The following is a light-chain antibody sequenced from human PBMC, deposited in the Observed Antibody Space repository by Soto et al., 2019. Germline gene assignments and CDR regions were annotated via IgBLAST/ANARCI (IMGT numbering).Light chain of an antibody. Sequence: EIVLTQSPATLSLSPGERATLSCRASQRVSSYLAWYQQKPGQAPRLLIYDASNRATGIPARFSGSGSGTDFTLTISSLEPEDFAVYYCQQRSNWHTFGQGTKVEIK. CDR2: DAS. CDR3: QQRSNWHT. J-gene: IGKJ1*01. CDR1: QRVSSY. V-gene: IGKV3-11*01.